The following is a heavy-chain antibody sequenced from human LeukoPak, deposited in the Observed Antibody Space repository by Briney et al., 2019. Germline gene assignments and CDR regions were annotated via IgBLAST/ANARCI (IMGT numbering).Heavy chain of an antibody. CDR3: ARGIGMVRGVTDYYYYGMDV. CDR1: GGSFSGYY. V-gene: IGHV4-34*01. Sequence: SETLSLTCAVYGGSFSGYYWRWIRQPPGKGLEWIGEINHSGSTNYNPSLKRRVTISVDTSKNQFSLKLSSVTAADTAVYYCARGIGMVRGVTDYYYYGMDVWAKGPRSPSP. CDR2: INHSGST. J-gene: IGHJ6*02. D-gene: IGHD3-10*01.